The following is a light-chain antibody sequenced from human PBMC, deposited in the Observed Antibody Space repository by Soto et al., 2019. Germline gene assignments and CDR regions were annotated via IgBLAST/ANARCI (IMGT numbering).Light chain of an antibody. Sequence: QSVLTQPASVSGSPGHSITISCTGSNSDVGGYSYVSWFQQHPGKAPKLIIYEVSNRPSGVSIRFSGSKSGNTASLTVSGLQSEDEADYYCSSFTRSNTWVIGGGTQLTVL. CDR1: NSDVGGYSY. V-gene: IGLV2-14*01. CDR3: SSFTRSNTWV. J-gene: IGLJ3*02. CDR2: EVS.